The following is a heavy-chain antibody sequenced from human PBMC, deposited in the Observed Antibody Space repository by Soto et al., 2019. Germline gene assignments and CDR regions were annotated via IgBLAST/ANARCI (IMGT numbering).Heavy chain of an antibody. V-gene: IGHV4-39*01. CDR2: IYYSGST. J-gene: IGHJ6*03. CDR3: ARQREDFGLFFYYYMDV. Sequence: PSETLSLTCTVSGGSISSSSYYWGWIRQPPGKGLEWIGSIYYSGSTYYNPSLKSRVTISVDTSKNQFSLKLSSVTAADTAVYYCARQREDFGLFFYYYMDVWGKGTTVTVSS. CDR1: GGSISSSSYY. D-gene: IGHD2-15*01.